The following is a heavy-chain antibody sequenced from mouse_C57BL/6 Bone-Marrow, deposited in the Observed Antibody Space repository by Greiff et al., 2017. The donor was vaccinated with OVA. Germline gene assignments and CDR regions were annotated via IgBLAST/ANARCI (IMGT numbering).Heavy chain of an antibody. V-gene: IGHV1-82*01. Sequence: QLQQSGPELVKPGASVKISCKASGYAFSSSWMNWVKQRPGKGLEWIGRIYPGDGDTNYNGKFKGKATLTADKSSSTAYMQLSSLKSEDSAVDVCARGQLRRPYAMDYWGQGTSVTVSS. CDR1: GYAFSSSW. CDR2: IYPGDGDT. J-gene: IGHJ4*01. D-gene: IGHD3-2*02. CDR3: ARGQLRRPYAMDY.